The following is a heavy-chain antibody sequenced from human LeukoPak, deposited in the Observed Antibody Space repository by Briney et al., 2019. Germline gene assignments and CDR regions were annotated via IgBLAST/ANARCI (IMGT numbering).Heavy chain of an antibody. CDR3: VRDPNWGNDY. D-gene: IGHD7-27*01. Sequence: PGGSLRLSCAASGFTFSSYWMYWVRQAPGKGLVWVSRINTDGSYTNYADSVKGRFTISRDNAKNMLYLQMNSLRAEDTAVYYCVRDPNWGNDYWGRGILVTVSS. V-gene: IGHV3-74*01. CDR1: GFTFSSYW. CDR2: INTDGSYT. J-gene: IGHJ4*02.